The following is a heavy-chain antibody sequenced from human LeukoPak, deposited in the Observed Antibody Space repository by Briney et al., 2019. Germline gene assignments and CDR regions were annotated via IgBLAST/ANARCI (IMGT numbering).Heavy chain of an antibody. J-gene: IGHJ4*02. D-gene: IGHD3-9*01. Sequence: ASVKVSCKASGGTFSSYAISWVRQAPGQGLEWMGGIIPIFGTANYAQKFQGRVTITADESTSTAYMELSSLRSEDTAVYYCARDSLPALTGYSSPVYWGQGTLVTVSS. V-gene: IGHV1-69*13. CDR3: ARDSLPALTGYSSPVY. CDR1: GGTFSSYA. CDR2: IIPIFGTA.